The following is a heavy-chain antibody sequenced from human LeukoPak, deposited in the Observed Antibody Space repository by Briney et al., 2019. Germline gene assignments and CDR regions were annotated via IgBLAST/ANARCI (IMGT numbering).Heavy chain of an antibody. V-gene: IGHV3-30*18. CDR3: AKGGLHYHDSNPIDY. J-gene: IGHJ4*02. CDR1: GFTFSNYG. Sequence: GGSLRLSCAASGFTFSNYGMHWVRQAPGKGLEWVAAIPYDGNNENYADSVKGRFTISRDNSKNTLYLQMNSLRAEDTAVYYCAKGGLHYHDSNPIDYWGQGTLVTVSS. D-gene: IGHD3-22*01. CDR2: IPYDGNNE.